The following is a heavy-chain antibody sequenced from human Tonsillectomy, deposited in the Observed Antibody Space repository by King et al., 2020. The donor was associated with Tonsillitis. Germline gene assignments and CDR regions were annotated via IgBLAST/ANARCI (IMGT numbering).Heavy chain of an antibody. D-gene: IGHD2-2*01. CDR2: IIPIFTTA. CDR3: ARVGFYCSSTSCPLDF. V-gene: IGHV1-69*01. Sequence: VQLVESGAEVKKPGSSVKVSCKASGDTFSGYAISWVRQAPGQGLEWMGGIIPIFTTANYAQKFQGRVTITADESTSTAYMELSSLRSEDTAVYYCARVGFYCSSTSCPLDFWGQGTLVTVSS. CDR1: GDTFSGYA. J-gene: IGHJ4*02.